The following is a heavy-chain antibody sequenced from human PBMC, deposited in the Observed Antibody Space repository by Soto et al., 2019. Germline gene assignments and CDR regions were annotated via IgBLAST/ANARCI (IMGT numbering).Heavy chain of an antibody. CDR2: ISAYNGNT. Sequence: QVQLVQSGAEVKKPGASVKVSCKASGYTFTSYGISWVRQAPGQGLEWMGWISAYNGNTNYAQKLQGRVTMTTDTSTSTAYMELRSLRSDDTAVYYCASSSPQVTRLRYYYYGMDVWGQGTTVTVS. CDR3: ASSSPQVTRLRYYYYGMDV. D-gene: IGHD2-21*02. J-gene: IGHJ6*02. V-gene: IGHV1-18*01. CDR1: GYTFTSYG.